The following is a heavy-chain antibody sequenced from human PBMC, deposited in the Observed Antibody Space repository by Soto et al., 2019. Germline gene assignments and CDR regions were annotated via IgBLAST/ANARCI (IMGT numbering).Heavy chain of an antibody. CDR2: VYSGGTT. J-gene: IGHJ4*02. CDR3: ARAGSPFDSDSTGYWGFDH. D-gene: IGHD3-22*01. V-gene: IGHV3-53*01. Sequence: RGSLRLSCVASVFAVSNNYMNWVRQAPGKGLEWVSVVYSGGTTYYADSVRGRFTVSRDDSKNTLFLQMSSLRAEDTAVYYCARAGSPFDSDSTGYWGFDHWGQGTMVTVSS. CDR1: VFAVSNNY.